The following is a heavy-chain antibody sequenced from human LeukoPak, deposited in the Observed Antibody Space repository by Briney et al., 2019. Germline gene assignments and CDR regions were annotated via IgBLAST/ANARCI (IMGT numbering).Heavy chain of an antibody. CDR1: GITFSTYA. Sequence: GGSLRLSCAASGITFSTYAMNWVRQAPGKGLEWVSVISGSAASTSYADSVKGRFTISRDNSKNTLYLQMNSLRAEDTAVYYCAKTRPLDSSSWSHGDYWGQGTLVTVSS. J-gene: IGHJ4*02. CDR3: AKTRPLDSSSWSHGDY. CDR2: ISGSAAST. V-gene: IGHV3-23*01. D-gene: IGHD6-13*01.